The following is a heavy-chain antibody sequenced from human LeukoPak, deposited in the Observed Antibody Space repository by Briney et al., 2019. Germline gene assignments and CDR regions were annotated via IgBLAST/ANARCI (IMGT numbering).Heavy chain of an antibody. CDR3: ATSPVYSYGHPYYFDY. J-gene: IGHJ4*02. CDR2: ISSSGSTI. CDR1: GFTFSSYE. V-gene: IGHV3-48*03. D-gene: IGHD5-18*01. Sequence: GGSLRLSCAASGFTFSSYEMNWVRQAPGKGLEWVSYISSSGSTIYYADSVKGRFTISRDNAKNSLYLRMNSLRAEDTAVYYCATSPVYSYGHPYYFDYWGQGTLVTVSS.